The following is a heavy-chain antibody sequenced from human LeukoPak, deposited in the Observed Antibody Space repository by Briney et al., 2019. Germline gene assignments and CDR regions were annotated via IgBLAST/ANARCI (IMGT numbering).Heavy chain of an antibody. Sequence: SETLSLTCAVYGGSFSGYYWSWIRQPPGKGLEWIGEINHSGSTNYNPSLKSRVTISVDTSKNQFSLKLSSVTAADTAVYYCARVTMIVVVNWFDPWGQGTLVTISS. D-gene: IGHD3-22*01. V-gene: IGHV4-34*01. CDR1: GGSFSGYY. CDR3: ARVTMIVVVNWFDP. J-gene: IGHJ5*02. CDR2: INHSGST.